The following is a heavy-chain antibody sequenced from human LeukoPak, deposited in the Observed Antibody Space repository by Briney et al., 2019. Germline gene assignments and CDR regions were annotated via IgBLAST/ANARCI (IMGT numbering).Heavy chain of an antibody. CDR3: ATMLHPPRGIAAAGTFGGFDP. V-gene: IGHV1-46*01. J-gene: IGHJ5*02. D-gene: IGHD6-13*01. Sequence: ASVKVSCKASGYTFTSYYMHWVRQAPGQGLEWMGIINPSGGSTSYAQKFQGRVTMTRDTSTSTVYMELSSLRSEDTAVYYRATMLHPPRGIAAAGTFGGFDPWGQGTLVTVSS. CDR2: INPSGGST. CDR1: GYTFTSYY.